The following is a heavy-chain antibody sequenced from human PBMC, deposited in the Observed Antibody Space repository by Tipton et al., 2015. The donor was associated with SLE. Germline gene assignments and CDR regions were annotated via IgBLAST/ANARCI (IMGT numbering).Heavy chain of an antibody. D-gene: IGHD3-10*01. J-gene: IGHJ6*02. Sequence: SLRLSCAASGFLMFGDYGMSWVRQAPGKGLEWVSGINWNGDRTGYADSVKGRFTISRDNAKKSLYLQMNSLRVDDTALYYCARFLYPYGMDVWGQGTTVTVSS. CDR3: ARFLYPYGMDV. V-gene: IGHV3-20*04. CDR1: GFLMFGDYG. CDR2: INWNGDRT.